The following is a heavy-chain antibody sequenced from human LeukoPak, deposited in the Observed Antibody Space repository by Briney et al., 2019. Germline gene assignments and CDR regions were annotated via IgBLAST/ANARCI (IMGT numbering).Heavy chain of an antibody. D-gene: IGHD3-3*01. J-gene: IGHJ4*02. Sequence: AGGSLRLSCAASGFTFSSYAMSWVRQAPGKGLEWVAFIRYDGSNKYYADSVKGRFTISRDNSKNTLYLQMNSLRAEDTAVYYCAKDRHILFGVFDYWGQGTLVTVSS. CDR2: IRYDGSNK. CDR3: AKDRHILFGVFDY. V-gene: IGHV3-30*02. CDR1: GFTFSSYA.